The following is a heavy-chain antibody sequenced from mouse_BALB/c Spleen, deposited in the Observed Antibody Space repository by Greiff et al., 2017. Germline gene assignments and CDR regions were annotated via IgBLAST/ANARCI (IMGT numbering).Heavy chain of an antibody. J-gene: IGHJ4*01. CDR3: AREREGYYAMDY. V-gene: IGHV5-6-5*01. Sequence: EVMLVESGGGLVKPGGSLKLSCAASGFTFSSYAMSWVRQTPEKRLEWVASISSGGSTYYPDSVKGRFTIARDNARNILYLQMSSLRSEDTAMYYCAREREGYYAMDYWGQGTSVTVSS. CDR2: ISSGGST. CDR1: GFTFSSYA.